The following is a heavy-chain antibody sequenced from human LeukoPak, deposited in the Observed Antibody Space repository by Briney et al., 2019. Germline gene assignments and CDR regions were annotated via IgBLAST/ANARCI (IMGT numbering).Heavy chain of an antibody. CDR2: IYYSGST. Sequence: PSETLSLTCTVSGDSISSYYWSWIRQPLGKGLEWIGYIYYSGSTNYNPSLKSRVTIAVDTSKNQFSLKLSSVTAADTAVYYCARDGRGSTSLDNWGQGILVTVSS. J-gene: IGHJ4*02. CDR3: ARDGRGSTSLDN. V-gene: IGHV4-59*12. D-gene: IGHD6-6*01. CDR1: GDSISSYY.